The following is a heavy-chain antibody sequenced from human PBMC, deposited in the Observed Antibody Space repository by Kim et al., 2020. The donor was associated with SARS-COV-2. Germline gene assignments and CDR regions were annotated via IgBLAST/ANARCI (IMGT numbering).Heavy chain of an antibody. D-gene: IGHD3-22*01. Sequence: GGYLRLYCAASGFTFSSYSMNWVRQAPGKGLEWVSYISSSSSTIYYADSVKGRFTISRDNAKNSLYLQMNSLRDEDTAVYYCASCNYYDSSGYIDYWGQGTLVTVSS. CDR1: GFTFSSYS. CDR3: ASCNYYDSSGYIDY. V-gene: IGHV3-48*02. J-gene: IGHJ4*02. CDR2: ISSSSSTI.